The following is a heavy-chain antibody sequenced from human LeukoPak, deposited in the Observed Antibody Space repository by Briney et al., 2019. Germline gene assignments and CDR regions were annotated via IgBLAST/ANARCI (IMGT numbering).Heavy chain of an antibody. CDR1: GFTFSSYA. J-gene: IGHJ6*02. Sequence: PGGSLRLSCAASGFTFSSYAMSWVRQAPGKGLEWVSAISGSGGSTYYADSVKGRFTISRDNSKNTLYLQMNSLRAEDTAVYYCARAPPPLLVLRYPMDVWGQGTTVTVSS. CDR3: ARAPPPLLVLRYPMDV. V-gene: IGHV3-23*01. D-gene: IGHD3-9*01. CDR2: ISGSGGST.